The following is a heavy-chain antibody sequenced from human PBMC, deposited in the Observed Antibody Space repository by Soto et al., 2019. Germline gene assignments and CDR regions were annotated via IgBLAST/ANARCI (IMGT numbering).Heavy chain of an antibody. V-gene: IGHV4-39*01. Sequence: QLQLQESGPGLVKPSETLSLTCTVSGGSITRNNHYWGWIRQSPGKGLEWIGNILYSGSTNYNPVLKSRVTRSVETSKNQFALQTSSVTAADTAVYYCARLGSSGWYQGSYFDYWGQGTLVTVSS. CDR3: ARLGSSGWYQGSYFDY. CDR1: GGSITRNNHY. J-gene: IGHJ4*02. D-gene: IGHD6-19*01. CDR2: ILYSGST.